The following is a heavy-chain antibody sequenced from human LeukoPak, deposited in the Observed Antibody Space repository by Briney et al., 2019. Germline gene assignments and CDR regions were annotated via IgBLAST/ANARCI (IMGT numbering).Heavy chain of an antibody. Sequence: GGSLRLSCTASGFAFSSYNMNWVRQAPGKGLEWISYIGSSGSPTHYADSVGGRFTISRDNAKNSLYLQMNSLRDEDTAVYFCARRPYSDTSGRLSDVWGQGTTVTVSS. CDR1: GFAFSSYN. CDR2: IGSSGSPT. CDR3: ARRPYSDTSGRLSDV. D-gene: IGHD3-22*01. J-gene: IGHJ6*02. V-gene: IGHV3-48*02.